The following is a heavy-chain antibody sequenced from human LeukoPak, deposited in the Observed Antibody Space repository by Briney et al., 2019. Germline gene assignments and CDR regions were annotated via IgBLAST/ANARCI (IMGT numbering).Heavy chain of an antibody. J-gene: IGHJ6*02. CDR3: VRDSPVDTSMVTDYFVMDV. CDR2: ISAYSGDT. Sequence: ASVKVSCKASGGTFSSYAISWVRQAPGQGLEWMGWISAYSGDTNHAQIFQRRVTLTTDTSTDTAHMELRSLRSDDTAVYYCVRDSPVDTSMVTDYFVMDVWGQGTTVTVSS. CDR1: GGTFSSYA. D-gene: IGHD5-18*01. V-gene: IGHV1-18*01.